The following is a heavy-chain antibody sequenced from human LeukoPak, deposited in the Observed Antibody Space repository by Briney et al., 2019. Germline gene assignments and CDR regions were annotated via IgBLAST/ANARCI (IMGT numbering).Heavy chain of an antibody. Sequence: SETLSLTCTVSGGSISSYYWSWIRQPPGEGLEWIGYIYYSGSTNYNPSLKSRVTISVDTSKNQFSLKLSSVTAADTAVYYCAKEKIVGALNDAFDIWGQGTMVTVSS. CDR1: GGSISSYY. D-gene: IGHD1-26*01. V-gene: IGHV4-59*01. CDR3: AKEKIVGALNDAFDI. J-gene: IGHJ3*02. CDR2: IYYSGST.